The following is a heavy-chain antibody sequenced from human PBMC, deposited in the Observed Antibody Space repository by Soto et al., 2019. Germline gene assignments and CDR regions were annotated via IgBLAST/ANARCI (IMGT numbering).Heavy chain of an antibody. CDR1: GFTFSSYG. CDR3: AKDHSSSWPQGHYYYYGMDV. Sequence: QVQLVESGGGVVQPGRSLRLSCAASGFTFSSYGMHWVRQAPGKGLEWVAVISYDGSNKYYADSVKGRFTISRDNSKNTLYLQMNSLRAEDTAVYYCAKDHSSSWPQGHYYYYGMDVWGQGTTVTVSS. D-gene: IGHD6-13*01. J-gene: IGHJ6*02. CDR2: ISYDGSNK. V-gene: IGHV3-30*18.